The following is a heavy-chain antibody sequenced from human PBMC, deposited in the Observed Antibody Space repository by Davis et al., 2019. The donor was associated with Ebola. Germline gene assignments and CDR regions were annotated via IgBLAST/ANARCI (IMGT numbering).Heavy chain of an antibody. V-gene: IGHV3-48*03. CDR1: GFTFSSYE. CDR2: ISSSGSTI. CDR3: ARDLGSSSWYGGWFDP. Sequence: GESLKISCAASGFTFSSYEMNWVRQAPGKGLEWVSYISSSGSTIYYADSVKGRFTISRDNSKNTLYLQMNSLRAEDTAVYYCARDLGSSSWYGGWFDPWGQGTLVTVSS. J-gene: IGHJ5*02. D-gene: IGHD6-13*01.